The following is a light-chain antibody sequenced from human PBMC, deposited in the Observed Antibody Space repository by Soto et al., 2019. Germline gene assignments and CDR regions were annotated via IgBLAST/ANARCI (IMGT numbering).Light chain of an antibody. Sequence: QSVRNQPASVSGAPGQSLTICCTGTSSDVGGYNYVPCYQQHPGKAPKLMIYDVSNRPSGVSNRFSGSKSGNTASLTISGLQAEDEADYYCSSYTSSSTRVFGTGTKVTVL. V-gene: IGLV2-14*01. J-gene: IGLJ1*01. CDR2: DVS. CDR1: SSDVGGYNY. CDR3: SSYTSSSTRV.